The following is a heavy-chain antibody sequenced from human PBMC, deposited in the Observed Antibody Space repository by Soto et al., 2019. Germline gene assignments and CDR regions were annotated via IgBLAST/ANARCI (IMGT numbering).Heavy chain of an antibody. Sequence: SQTLSLTCAISGDSVSSNSAAWNWIRQSPSRGLEWLGRTYYRSKWYNDYAVSVKSRITINPDTSKNQFSLQLNSVTPEDTAVYYCARDPLLEWLPRCYFDYWGQGTLVTVSS. CDR2: TYYRSKWYN. D-gene: IGHD3-3*01. V-gene: IGHV6-1*01. CDR3: ARDPLLEWLPRCYFDY. CDR1: GDSVSSNSAA. J-gene: IGHJ4*02.